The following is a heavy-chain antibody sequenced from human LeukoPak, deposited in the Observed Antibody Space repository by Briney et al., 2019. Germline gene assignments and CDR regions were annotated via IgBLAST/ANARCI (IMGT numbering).Heavy chain of an antibody. V-gene: IGHV4-30-4*01. Sequence: PSQTLSLTCTVSGGSISSGDYYWSWIRQPPGKGLEWIGYIYYSGSTYYNPTLKSRVTISVDTSKNQFSLKLSSVTAADTAVYYCARVPLWFGELAPIDYWGQGTLVTVSS. CDR2: IYYSGST. CDR3: ARVPLWFGELAPIDY. J-gene: IGHJ4*02. D-gene: IGHD3-10*01. CDR1: GGSISSGDYY.